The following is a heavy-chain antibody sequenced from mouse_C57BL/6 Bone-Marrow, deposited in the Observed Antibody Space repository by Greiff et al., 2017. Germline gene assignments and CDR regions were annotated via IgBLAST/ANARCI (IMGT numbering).Heavy chain of an antibody. V-gene: IGHV14-2*01. J-gene: IGHJ2*01. D-gene: IGHD2-5*01. Sequence: EVNVVESGAELVKPGASVKLSCTASGFNIKDYYMHWVKQRTEQGLEWIGRIDPEDGETKYAPKFQGKATITADTSSNTAYLQLSSLTSEDTAVYYCARKPYSNYLDYFDYWGQGTTLTVSS. CDR3: ARKPYSNYLDYFDY. CDR1: GFNIKDYY. CDR2: IDPEDGET.